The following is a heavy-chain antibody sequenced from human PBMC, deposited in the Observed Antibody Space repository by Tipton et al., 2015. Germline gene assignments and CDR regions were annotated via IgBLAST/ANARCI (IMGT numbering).Heavy chain of an antibody. CDR1: GDSISSSSW. CDR3: AREGWNSDSSGYDY. D-gene: IGHD3-22*01. CDR2: IHHGGTT. Sequence: TLSLTCTVSGDSISSSSWGTWVRQPPGKGLEWIGEIHHGGTTNYNPSLKSRVTMSVDTSKNQFSLQLSSVTAADTAVYYCAREGWNSDSSGYDYWGQGTLVTVSS. J-gene: IGHJ4*02. V-gene: IGHV4-4*02.